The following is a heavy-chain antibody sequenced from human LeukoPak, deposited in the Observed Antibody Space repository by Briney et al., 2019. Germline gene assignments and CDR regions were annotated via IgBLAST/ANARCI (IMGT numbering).Heavy chain of an antibody. CDR2: ISGSGGST. D-gene: IGHD6-19*01. V-gene: IGHV3-23*01. Sequence: GGTLRLSCAASGFTFSSYGMSWVRQAPGKELEWVSAISGSGGSTYYADSVKGRFTISRDNSKNTLYLQMNSLRAEDTAVYYCAKDRGSGWPGGADYWGQGTLVTVSS. CDR3: AKDRGSGWPGGADY. CDR1: GFTFSSYG. J-gene: IGHJ4*02.